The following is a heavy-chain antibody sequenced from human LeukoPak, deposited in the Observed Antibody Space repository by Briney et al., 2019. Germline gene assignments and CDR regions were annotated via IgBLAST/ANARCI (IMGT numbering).Heavy chain of an antibody. CDR1: GFTFGDYA. D-gene: IGHD2-2*01. CDR2: IRSKAYGGTT. V-gene: IGHV3-49*04. CDR3: TRLVVPAARFDP. J-gene: IGHJ5*02. Sequence: GRSLRLSCIASGFTFGDYAMSWVRQAPGKGLEWVGFIRSKAYGGTTEYAASVKGRFTISRDDSKSIAYLQMNSLKTEDTAVYYCTRLVVPAARFDPWGQGTLVTVSS.